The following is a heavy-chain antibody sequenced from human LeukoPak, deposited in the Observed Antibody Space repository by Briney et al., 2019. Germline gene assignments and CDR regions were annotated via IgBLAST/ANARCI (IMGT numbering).Heavy chain of an antibody. CDR3: ARDGPSYGDYENWFDP. CDR2: INHSGST. Sequence: SETLSLTCAVYGGSFSGYYWSWIRQPPGKGLEWIGEINHSGSTNYNPSLKSRVTISVDTSKNQFSLKLSSVTAADTAVYYCARDGPSYGDYENWFDPWGQGTLVTVSS. D-gene: IGHD4-17*01. J-gene: IGHJ5*02. CDR1: GGSFSGYY. V-gene: IGHV4-34*01.